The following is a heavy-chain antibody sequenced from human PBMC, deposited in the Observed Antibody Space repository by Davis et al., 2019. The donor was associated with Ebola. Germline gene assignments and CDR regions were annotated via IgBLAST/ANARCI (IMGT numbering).Heavy chain of an antibody. D-gene: IGHD2-21*02. V-gene: IGHV3-30*02. Sequence: GGSLRLSCAASGFTFSSYGIHWVRQAPGKGLEWVAFIRYDGSNKHYADSVKGRFTTSRDNSKNTLYLQMNSLRAEDTAVYYCAKVYEAYCGGDCYSQFEYWGQGTLVTVSS. J-gene: IGHJ4*02. CDR2: IRYDGSNK. CDR1: GFTFSSYG. CDR3: AKVYEAYCGGDCYSQFEY.